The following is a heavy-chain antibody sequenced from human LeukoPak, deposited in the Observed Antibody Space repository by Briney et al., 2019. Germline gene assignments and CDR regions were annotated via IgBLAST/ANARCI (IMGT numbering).Heavy chain of an antibody. CDR3: AKAPSCGGDCYYAMDV. CDR2: ICGGAGCT. Sequence: GGSLRLSCAASGFIFSNYNMNWVRQAPGKGLEWVSDICGGAGCTYYADSVKGRFTISRDNSKNTLYLQMNSLRAEDTAVYYCAKAPSCGGDCYYAMDVWGQGTTVTVSS. V-gene: IGHV3-23*01. D-gene: IGHD2-21*01. J-gene: IGHJ6*02. CDR1: GFIFSNYN.